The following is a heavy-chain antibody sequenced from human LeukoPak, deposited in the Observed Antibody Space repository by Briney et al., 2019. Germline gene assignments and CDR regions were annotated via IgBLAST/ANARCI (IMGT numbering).Heavy chain of an antibody. CDR3: ARTNGHCTNGVCYSDYFDY. D-gene: IGHD2-8*01. V-gene: IGHV5-51*03. J-gene: IGHJ4*02. CDR2: IYPGDSDT. Sequence: GESLKISCKGSGYSFTSYWIGWVRQMPGKGLEWMGIIYPGDSDTRYSPFFQGQVTISADKSISTAYLQWSSLKASDTAMYYCARTNGHCTNGVCYSDYFDYWGQGTLVTVSS. CDR1: GYSFTSYW.